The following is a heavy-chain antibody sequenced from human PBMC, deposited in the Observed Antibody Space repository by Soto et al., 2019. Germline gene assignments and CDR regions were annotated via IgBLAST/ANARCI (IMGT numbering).Heavy chain of an antibody. V-gene: IGHV3-74*01. CDR3: ARAGTGWYWFDP. Sequence: EVQLVESGGGLVQPGGSLRLSCAASGFTFSSYWMHWVRQVPGKGLVWVSRINYDGSTTSYADSVKGRFTISRDNARYTLYLQMNSLRAEDTAVYYCARAGTGWYWFDPWGQGTLVTVSS. CDR1: GFTFSSYW. J-gene: IGHJ5*02. D-gene: IGHD6-19*01. CDR2: INYDGSTT.